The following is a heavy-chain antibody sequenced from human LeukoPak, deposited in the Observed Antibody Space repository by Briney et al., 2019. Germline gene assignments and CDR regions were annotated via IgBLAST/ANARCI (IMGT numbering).Heavy chain of an antibody. Sequence: ASVKVSCKASGYIFTGYYMHWVRQAPGQGLEWMGWINTNTGNPTYAQGFTGRFVFSLDTSVSTAYLQISGLQAEDTAVYYCARMYPILYYYMDVWGKGTTVTVSS. D-gene: IGHD2-2*01. CDR1: GYIFTGYY. J-gene: IGHJ6*03. CDR3: ARMYPILYYYMDV. V-gene: IGHV7-4-1*02. CDR2: INTNTGNP.